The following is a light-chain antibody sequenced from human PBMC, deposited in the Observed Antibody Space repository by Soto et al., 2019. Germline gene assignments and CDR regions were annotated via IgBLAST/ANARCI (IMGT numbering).Light chain of an antibody. CDR3: QQSYSTLWT. CDR2: AAS. Sequence: QVTQSPSSLSASVGDRVTITCRASQSISSYLNWYQQKPGKAPKVLIYAASSLQSGVPSRFSGSGSGTDFTLTISSLQPEDFATYYCQQSYSTLWTFGQGTKVDIK. J-gene: IGKJ1*01. CDR1: QSISSY. V-gene: IGKV1-39*01.